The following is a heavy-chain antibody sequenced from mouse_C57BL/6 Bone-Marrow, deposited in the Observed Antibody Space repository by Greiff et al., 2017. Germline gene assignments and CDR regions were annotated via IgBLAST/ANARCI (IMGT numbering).Heavy chain of an antibody. CDR1: GYAFSSSW. D-gene: IGHD2-2*01. CDR2: IYPGDGDT. V-gene: IGHV1-82*01. Sequence: QVQLQQSGPELVKPGASVKISCKASGYAFSSSWMNWVKQRPGKGLEWIGRIYPGDGDTNYNGKFKGKATLTAAKSSSTAYMQLSSLTSEDSAVYFCARCFDGYDYYYAMDDWGQGTSVTVSS. J-gene: IGHJ4*01. CDR3: ARCFDGYDYYYAMDD.